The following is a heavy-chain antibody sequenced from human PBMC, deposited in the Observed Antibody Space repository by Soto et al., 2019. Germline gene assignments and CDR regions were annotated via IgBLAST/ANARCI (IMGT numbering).Heavy chain of an antibody. CDR2: IHRVENSKYSDST. CDR3: ARDGRGPFDY. J-gene: IGHJ4*02. V-gene: IGHV3-66*01. Sequence: EVQLVESGGGLIQAGGSLRLSCAASGFTVRTNDMSWVRQAPGKGLEWIALIHRVENSKYSDSTYYADSVMDRFTISRDNSKNTGDRQRNDLSAEDTGMYYCARDGRGPFDYWGQGSLVTVSS. CDR1: GFTVRTND.